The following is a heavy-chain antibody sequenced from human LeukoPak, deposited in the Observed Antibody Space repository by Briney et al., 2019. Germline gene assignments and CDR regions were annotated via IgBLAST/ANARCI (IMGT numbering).Heavy chain of an antibody. CDR3: ARGYITMVQAVTFPHKDY. J-gene: IGHJ4*02. CDR2: INHSGST. V-gene: IGHV4-34*01. D-gene: IGHD3-10*01. Sequence: SETLSLTCAVYGGSFSGYYWSWIRQPPGKGLEWIGEINHSGSTNYNPSLKSRVTISVDTSKNQFSLKLSSVTAADTAVYYCARGYITMVQAVTFPHKDYWGQGTLVTVSS. CDR1: GGSFSGYY.